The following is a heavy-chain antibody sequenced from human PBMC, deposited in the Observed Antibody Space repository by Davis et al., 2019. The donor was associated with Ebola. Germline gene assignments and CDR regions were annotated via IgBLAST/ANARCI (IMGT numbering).Heavy chain of an antibody. CDR3: ARAPYYYDVSGYYADY. D-gene: IGHD3-22*01. J-gene: IGHJ4*02. Sequence: GESLKTSCKDSGNSFTSHWIGWVRQMPGKGLEWMGILYPGDYDTRYSPSFLGQVIITAEKTISTAYLQWSSLKASDTAMYYCARAPYYYDVSGYYADYWGQGTLVTVSS. CDR1: GNSFTSHW. V-gene: IGHV5-51*01. CDR2: LYPGDYDT.